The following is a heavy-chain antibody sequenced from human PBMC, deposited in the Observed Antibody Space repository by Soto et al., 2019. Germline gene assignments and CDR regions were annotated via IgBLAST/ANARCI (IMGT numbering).Heavy chain of an antibody. CDR1: GFTFSSYA. CDR2: ISSNGGST. Sequence: GGSLRLSCSASGFTFSSYAMHWVRQAPGKGLEYVSAISSNGGSTYYADSVKGRFTISRDNSKNTLYLQMSSLRAEDTAVYYCVKLYSSGWRVFDYWGQGTLVTVSS. CDR3: VKLYSSGWRVFDY. V-gene: IGHV3-64D*06. D-gene: IGHD6-19*01. J-gene: IGHJ4*02.